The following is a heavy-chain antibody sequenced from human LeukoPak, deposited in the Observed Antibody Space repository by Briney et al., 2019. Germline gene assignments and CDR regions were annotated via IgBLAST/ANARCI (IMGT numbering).Heavy chain of an antibody. V-gene: IGHV1-2*02. CDR3: ARPILTGYYSDLKASSNFES. CDR1: GYTFTAYY. J-gene: IGHJ4*02. Sequence: AAVKVTCKASGYTFTAYYMHCVRQATGQGREGMGWINPPSGGTKYAQQFQSRVTMTRDTSISTAYMELSRLRSDDTAVYYCARPILTGYYSDLKASSNFESWGQGTLVTVSS. D-gene: IGHD3-9*01. CDR2: INPPSGGT.